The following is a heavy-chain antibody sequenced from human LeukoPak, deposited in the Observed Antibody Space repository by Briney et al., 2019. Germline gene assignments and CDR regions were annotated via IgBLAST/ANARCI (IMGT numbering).Heavy chain of an antibody. Sequence: PGGSLRLSCAASGFTFSSYAMHWVRQAPGKGLEYVSAISNNGGSTYYANSVKGRFTISRDNSKNTLYLQMGSLRAEDMAVYYCARGPGYYYDSSGDFDYWGQGTLVTVSS. V-gene: IGHV3-64*01. CDR1: GFTFSSYA. D-gene: IGHD3-22*01. J-gene: IGHJ4*02. CDR2: ISNNGGST. CDR3: ARGPGYYYDSSGDFDY.